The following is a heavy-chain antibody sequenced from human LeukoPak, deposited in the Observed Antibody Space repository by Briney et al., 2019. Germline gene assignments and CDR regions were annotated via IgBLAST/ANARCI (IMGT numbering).Heavy chain of an antibody. CDR2: IYTSGST. CDR3: ARIQLWPTYYFDY. CDR1: VGSISSYY. D-gene: IGHD5-18*01. Sequence: SETLSLTCTVSVGSISSYYWSWIRQPPGKGLEWIGYIYTSGSTNYNPSLKSRVTISVDTSKNQFSLRLSSVTAADTAVYYCARIQLWPTYYFDYWGQGTLVTVSS. V-gene: IGHV4-4*09. J-gene: IGHJ4*02.